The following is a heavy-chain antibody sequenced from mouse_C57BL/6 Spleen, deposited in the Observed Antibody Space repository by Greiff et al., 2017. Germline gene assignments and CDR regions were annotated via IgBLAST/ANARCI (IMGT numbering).Heavy chain of an antibody. V-gene: IGHV1-55*01. Sequence: QVQLKQPGAELVKPGASVKMSCKASGYTFTSYWITWVKQRPGQGLEWIGDIYPGSGSTNYNEKFKSKATLTVDTSSSTAYMQLISLTSEDSAVYYCARSGGSSTWFAYWGQGTLVTVSA. CDR3: ARSGGSSTWFAY. D-gene: IGHD1-1*01. CDR1: GYTFTSYW. CDR2: IYPGSGST. J-gene: IGHJ3*01.